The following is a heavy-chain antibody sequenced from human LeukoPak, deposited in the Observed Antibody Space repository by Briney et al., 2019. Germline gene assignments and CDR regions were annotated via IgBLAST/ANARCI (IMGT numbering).Heavy chain of an antibody. CDR2: IWYDGSSE. D-gene: IGHD6-13*01. CDR1: GFTFTTYG. Sequence: GGSLRLSCAASGFTFTTYGMHWVRQAPGKGLEWVALIWYDGSSEYYAESVKGRFTISRDKSKNTVYLQMNSLRAEDTAVYYCARDRLSSSQNNYFDYWGQGTLVTVSS. V-gene: IGHV3-33*01. J-gene: IGHJ4*02. CDR3: ARDRLSSSQNNYFDY.